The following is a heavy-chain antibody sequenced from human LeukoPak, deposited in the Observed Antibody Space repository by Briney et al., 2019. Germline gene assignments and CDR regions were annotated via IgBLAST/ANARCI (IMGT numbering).Heavy chain of an antibody. J-gene: IGHJ6*03. D-gene: IGHD6-25*01. Sequence: GASMKVSCKASGYTFTSYGISWVRQAPGQGLEWMGWISAYNGNTNYAQKLQGRVTMTTDTSTSTAYMELRSLRSDDTAVYYCARDLADYYYYYMDVWGKGTTVTVSS. V-gene: IGHV1-18*01. CDR3: ARDLADYYYYYMDV. CDR1: GYTFTSYG. CDR2: ISAYNGNT.